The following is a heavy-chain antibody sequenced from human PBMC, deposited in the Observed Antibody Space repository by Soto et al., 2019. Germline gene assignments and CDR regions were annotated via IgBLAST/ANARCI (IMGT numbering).Heavy chain of an antibody. Sequence: QVHLVESGGGVVQPGRSLRLSCAASGFIFSTYAKHRVRQAPGKGLEWVAVISYDGYFKYYADSVKGRFTISRDNSKNMLYLQMNSLGAEDTAVYYCVRVQSKGAETNYRCYHYYGMDVWGQGITVTVSS. CDR1: GFIFSTYA. J-gene: IGHJ6*02. V-gene: IGHV3-30*04. CDR2: ISYDGYFK. CDR3: VRVQSKGAETNYRCYHYYGMDV. D-gene: IGHD4-4*01.